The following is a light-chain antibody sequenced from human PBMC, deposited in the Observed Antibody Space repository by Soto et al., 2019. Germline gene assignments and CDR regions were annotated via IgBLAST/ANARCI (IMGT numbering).Light chain of an antibody. J-gene: IGKJ1*01. V-gene: IGKV1-5*01. CDR3: QQYDSYWGT. Sequence: DIRMTQSPSTLSASVGDSVTITCRASQKVSPWLAWYQQKAGKAPKLLIYDVSSLKRGVPSRFSGSGSGTEFTLTISSLQSDDFATYYSQQYDSYWGTFGQGTKVEFK. CDR1: QKVSPW. CDR2: DVS.